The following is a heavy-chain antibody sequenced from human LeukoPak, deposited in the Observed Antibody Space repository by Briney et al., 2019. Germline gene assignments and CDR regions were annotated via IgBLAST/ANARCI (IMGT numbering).Heavy chain of an antibody. CDR2: ISGGGRST. Sequence: PGGSLRLSCAASGFAFSSHAMTWVRQAPGKGLEWVSTISGGGRSTDYADSVKGLFTISRDNAKNSLYLQMNSLRAEDTAVYYCASSSSGYYYGYFDYWGQGTLVTVSS. D-gene: IGHD3-22*01. CDR3: ASSSSGYYYGYFDY. J-gene: IGHJ4*02. V-gene: IGHV3-23*01. CDR1: GFAFSSHA.